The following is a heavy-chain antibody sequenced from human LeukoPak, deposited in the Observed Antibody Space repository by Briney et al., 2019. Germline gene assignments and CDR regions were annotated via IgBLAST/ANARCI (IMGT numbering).Heavy chain of an antibody. CDR1: GFTFSSYA. CDR3: ARANIAAAGLFDY. CDR2: ISGSGGST. Sequence: GGSLRLSCAASGFTFSSYAMSWVRQAPGKGLEWVSAISGSGGSTYYADSVKGRFTISRDNSKNTLYLQMNGLRAEDTAVYYCARANIAAAGLFDYWGQGTLVTVSS. J-gene: IGHJ4*02. V-gene: IGHV3-23*01. D-gene: IGHD6-13*01.